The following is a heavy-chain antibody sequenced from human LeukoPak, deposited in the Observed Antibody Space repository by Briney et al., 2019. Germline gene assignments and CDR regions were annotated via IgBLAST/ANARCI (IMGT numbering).Heavy chain of an antibody. CDR2: ISGSGGST. J-gene: IGHJ4*02. Sequence: RGSLRLSCAASGFTFSSYAMSWVRQAPGKGLEWVSAISGSGGSTYYADSVKGRFTISRDNSKNTLYLQMNSLRAEDTAVYYCAKTIREYSGYDFRGFDYWGQGTLVTVSS. CDR1: GFTFSSYA. CDR3: AKTIREYSGYDFRGFDY. V-gene: IGHV3-23*01. D-gene: IGHD5-12*01.